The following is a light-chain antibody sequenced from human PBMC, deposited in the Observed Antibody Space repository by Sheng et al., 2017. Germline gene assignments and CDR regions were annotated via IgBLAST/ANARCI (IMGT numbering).Light chain of an antibody. CDR1: QDINVW. CDR3: HQYAFYPLS. CDR2: RAS. V-gene: IGKV1-5*03. Sequence: DIQMTQSPSTLSASVGDRVTITCRASQDINVWLAWYQQKTGKAPQLLIYRASTLQSGVPSRFSGGGSGTEFTLTINSLRPDDFATYHCHQYAFYPLSFGGGTKGGDQT. J-gene: IGKJ4*01.